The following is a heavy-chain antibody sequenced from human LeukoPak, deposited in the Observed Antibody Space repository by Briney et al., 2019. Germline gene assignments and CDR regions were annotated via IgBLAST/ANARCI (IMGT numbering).Heavy chain of an antibody. CDR3: TSRQQLLTYFDS. CDR1: GYTFTGYY. CDR2: INPNSGGT. D-gene: IGHD6-13*01. J-gene: IGHJ4*02. V-gene: IGHV1-2*02. Sequence: ASVKVSCKASGYTFTGYYMHWVRQAPGQGLEWMGWINPNSGGTNYAQKFQGRVTMTRDTSISTAYMELSSLKTEDTAVYFCTSRQQLLTYFDSWGQGTLVTVSS.